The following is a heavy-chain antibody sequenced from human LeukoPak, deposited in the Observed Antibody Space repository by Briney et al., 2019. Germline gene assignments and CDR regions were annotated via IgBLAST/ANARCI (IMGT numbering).Heavy chain of an antibody. CDR1: EFTFSAFW. J-gene: IGHJ4*02. V-gene: IGHV3-7*01. CDR2: INQDGSQT. CDR3: ARHGSIATGAFTY. Sequence: GDSLRLSCAASEFTFSAFWMTWVRQAPGKGLEWVANINQDGSQTSYVDSVRGRFTISRDNAKNSLWLQMNSLRAEDTAVYYCARHGSIATGAFTYWGQGTLVTVSS. D-gene: IGHD6-13*01.